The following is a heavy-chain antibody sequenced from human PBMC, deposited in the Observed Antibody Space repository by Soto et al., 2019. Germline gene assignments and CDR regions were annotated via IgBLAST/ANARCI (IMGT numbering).Heavy chain of an antibody. CDR2: IYYSGST. CDR1: GGSISSSSYY. J-gene: IGHJ4*02. D-gene: IGHD3-3*01. Sequence: SETLSLTCTVSGGSISSSSYYWGWIRQPPGKGLEWIGSIYYSGSTYYNPSLKSRVTISVDTSKNQFSLKLSSVTAADTAVYYCASWNYDFWSGYHALNYWGQGTLVTVSS. CDR3: ASWNYDFWSGYHALNY. V-gene: IGHV4-39*01.